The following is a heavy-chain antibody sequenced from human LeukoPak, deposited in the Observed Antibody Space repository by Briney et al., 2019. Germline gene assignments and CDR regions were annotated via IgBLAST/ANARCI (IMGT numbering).Heavy chain of an antibody. V-gene: IGHV1-18*01. CDR2: ISAYNGNT. CDR1: GYTFTSYG. Sequence: ASVKVSCKASGYTFTSYGISWVRQAPGQGLEWMGWISAYNGNTNYAQKLQGRVTMTTDTSTSTAYMELRSLRSDDTAVYYCARDPGTIFGVVQPIDYWGQGTLVTVSS. D-gene: IGHD3-3*01. J-gene: IGHJ4*02. CDR3: ARDPGTIFGVVQPIDY.